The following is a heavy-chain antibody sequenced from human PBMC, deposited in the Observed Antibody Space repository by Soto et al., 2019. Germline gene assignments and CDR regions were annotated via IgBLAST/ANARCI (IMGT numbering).Heavy chain of an antibody. CDR3: ARKSGGYYYGMDV. CDR1: GGSISSYY. D-gene: IGHD3-16*01. V-gene: IGHV4-59*01. CDR2: IYYSGST. Sequence: LSLTCTVSGGSISSYYWSWIRQPPGKGLEWIGYIYYSGSTNYNPSLKSRVTISVDTSKNQFSLKLSSVTAADTAVYYCARKSGGYYYGMDVWGQGTTVTVSS. J-gene: IGHJ6*02.